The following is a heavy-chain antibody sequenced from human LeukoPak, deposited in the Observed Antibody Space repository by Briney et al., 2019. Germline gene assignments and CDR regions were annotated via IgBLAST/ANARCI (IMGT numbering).Heavy chain of an antibody. Sequence: PETLSLTCAVYGGSFSGYYWSWIRQPPGKGLEWIGEINHSGSTNYNPSLKSRVTISVDTSKNQFPLKLSSVTAADTAVYYCARGREQQHKLFDPWGQGTLVTVSS. V-gene: IGHV4-34*01. J-gene: IGHJ5*02. CDR1: GGSFSGYY. D-gene: IGHD6-13*01. CDR2: INHSGST. CDR3: ARGREQQHKLFDP.